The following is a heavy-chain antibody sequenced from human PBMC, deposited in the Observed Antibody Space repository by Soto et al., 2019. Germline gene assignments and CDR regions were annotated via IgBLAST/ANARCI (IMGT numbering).Heavy chain of an antibody. V-gene: IGHV1-18*01. CDR2: INTDNGNT. Sequence: GASVKVSFKASGYTFTNSGIIWVRQAPGQGLEWLGWINTDNGNTNYAQHLQGRVTLTTDTSTSTAYMDLRSLRSDDTAVYYCARDQGRTTFGVYSMYYYGMDVWGPGTTVTVSS. D-gene: IGHD3-3*01. CDR3: ARDQGRTTFGVYSMYYYGMDV. CDR1: GYTFTNSG. J-gene: IGHJ6*02.